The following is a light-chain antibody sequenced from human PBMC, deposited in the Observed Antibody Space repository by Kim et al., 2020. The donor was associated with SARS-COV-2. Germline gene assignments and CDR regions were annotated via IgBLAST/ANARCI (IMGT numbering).Light chain of an antibody. Sequence: GQSITISCTGTSRDVGGYDYVSWYQQHPGKAPKLMIYDVSNRPSGVSNRFSGSKSGNTASLTISGLLAEDEADYYCGSYTTSSTVVFGGGTQLTVL. V-gene: IGLV2-14*03. CDR3: GSYTTSSTVV. J-gene: IGLJ2*01. CDR2: DVS. CDR1: SRDVGGYDY.